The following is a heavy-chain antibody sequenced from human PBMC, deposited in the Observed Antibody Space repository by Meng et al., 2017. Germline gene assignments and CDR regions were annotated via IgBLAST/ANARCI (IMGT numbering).Heavy chain of an antibody. Sequence: QSGSELKGRGAPVNVSCKASGYTFSTNVMNWVRQAPGQGLEWMGWINAKTGKPTYAQGFTGRLAFSLDTSASTAFLQINSLKAEDTAVYYCARAHSSGWYSFFDYWGQGTLVTVSS. V-gene: IGHV7-4-1*02. CDR3: ARAHSSGWYSFFDY. J-gene: IGHJ4*02. CDR2: INAKTGKP. CDR1: GYTFSTNV. D-gene: IGHD6-19*01.